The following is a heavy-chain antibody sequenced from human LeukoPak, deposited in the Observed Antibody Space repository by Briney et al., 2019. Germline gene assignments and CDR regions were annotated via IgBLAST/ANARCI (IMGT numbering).Heavy chain of an antibody. CDR1: GFTFSSYV. CDR3: AKGHPGRDYKYYMDV. Sequence: GGSLRLSCAASGFTFSSYVMHWVRQAPGKGLEWVAVISYDGSNKYYADSLKGRFTISRDNSKNTLHLQMNSLRAEDTAVYYCAKGHPGRDYKYYMDVWGKGTTVTVSS. J-gene: IGHJ6*03. CDR2: ISYDGSNK. D-gene: IGHD1-1*01. V-gene: IGHV3-30-3*01.